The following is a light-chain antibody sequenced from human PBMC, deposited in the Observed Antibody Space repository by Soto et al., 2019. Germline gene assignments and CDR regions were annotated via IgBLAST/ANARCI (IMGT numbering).Light chain of an antibody. CDR3: QQFGASEYT. CDR2: GTS. V-gene: IGKV3-20*01. CDR1: QSVSSSY. Sequence: EIVLTQSPDTLSSSPGERATLSCRASQSVSSSYLAWYQQKPGQAPRLLIFGTSVRATGIPDRFRGSGSGTDFTLTISRLEPEDFAVYYCQQFGASEYTFGQGTKLEIK. J-gene: IGKJ2*01.